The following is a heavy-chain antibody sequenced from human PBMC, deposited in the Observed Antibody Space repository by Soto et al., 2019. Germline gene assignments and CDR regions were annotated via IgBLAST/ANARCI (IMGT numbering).Heavy chain of an antibody. CDR2: LYYGRSA. Sequence: QVQLQESGPGLVKPSETLSLTCAVSGDSISSYYYMWIRQPPGKGLESIGYLYYGRSANYNPSLKSRVTLSVDTSTNQCSLTLSSMPAADTAVYYCALRSMAVVPEYWGQGTLVTVSS. D-gene: IGHD3-22*01. CDR1: GDSISSYY. CDR3: ALRSMAVVPEY. V-gene: IGHV4-59*01. J-gene: IGHJ4*02.